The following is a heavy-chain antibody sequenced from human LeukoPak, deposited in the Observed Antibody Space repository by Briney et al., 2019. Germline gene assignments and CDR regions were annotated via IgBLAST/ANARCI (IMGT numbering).Heavy chain of an antibody. D-gene: IGHD6-13*01. CDR3: GRIPAAGSLKGSFDI. J-gene: IGHJ3*02. Sequence: GESLKISCKGSGYSFTTYWIGWVRQMPGKGLEWMGIIYRGDSDTTYSPSFQGQVTISADKSISTAYLQWSSLKASDSAMYYCGRIPAAGSLKGSFDIWGQGTMVTVSS. CDR2: IYRGDSDT. V-gene: IGHV5-51*01. CDR1: GYSFTTYW.